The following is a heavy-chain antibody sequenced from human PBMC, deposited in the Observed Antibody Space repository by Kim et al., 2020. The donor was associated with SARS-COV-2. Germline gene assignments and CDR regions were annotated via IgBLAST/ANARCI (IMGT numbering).Heavy chain of an antibody. D-gene: IGHD1-1*01. CDR2: INTYTGNP. V-gene: IGHV7-4-1*02. CDR1: GYTFTSHT. CDR3: ARVYTGTTRYFDS. Sequence: ASVKVSCKASGYTFTSHTVTWVRQAPGQGLEWMGWINTYTGNPTYAQGFTGRFVLSLDTSVSTTFLQINSLQTDDTAVYYCARVYTGTTRYFDSWCQGSLVIVSS. J-gene: IGHJ4*02.